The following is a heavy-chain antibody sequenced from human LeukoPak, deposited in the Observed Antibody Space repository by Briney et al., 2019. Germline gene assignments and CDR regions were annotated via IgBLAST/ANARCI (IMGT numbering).Heavy chain of an antibody. J-gene: IGHJ4*02. CDR3: ARVRSGSYDY. CDR2: INPSGGGT. CDR1: GYSLTDYY. D-gene: IGHD3-22*01. V-gene: IGHV1-46*01. Sequence: GASVKVSCKASGYSLTDYYIHWVRQAPGQGLEWMGLINPSGGGTSYPQKFQGRVTMTRDTSTSTVYMELSSLRSEDTAVYYCARVRSGSYDYWGQGTLLTVSS.